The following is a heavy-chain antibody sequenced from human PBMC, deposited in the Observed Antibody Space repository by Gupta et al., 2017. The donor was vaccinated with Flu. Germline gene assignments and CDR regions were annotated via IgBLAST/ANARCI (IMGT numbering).Heavy chain of an antibody. D-gene: IGHD5/OR15-5a*01. CDR1: GGCVSTSNSY. V-gene: IGHV4-39*01. CDR2: IYYSGTA. Sequence: QLQLQGSGPGLVKPSETLSLSCTVSGGCVSTSNSYWALIRQPPGQGLEWIATIYYSGTAYYNPSLRSRATMSLDTSRNLFSLKVRSMTTADTAVYYCAGGVDDSAFDFWGQGPLVTVSS. CDR3: AGGVDDSAFDF. J-gene: IGHJ4*02.